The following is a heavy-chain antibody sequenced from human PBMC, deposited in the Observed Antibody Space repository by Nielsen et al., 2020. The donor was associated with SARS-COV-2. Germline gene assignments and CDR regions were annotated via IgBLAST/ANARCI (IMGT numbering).Heavy chain of an antibody. Sequence: KVSCKASGGTFSSYAISWVRQAPGKGLEWMGGFDPEDGETIYAQKFQGRVTMTEDTSTDTAYMELSSLRSEDTAVYYCATSTPLVRSAWFDPWGQGTLVTVSS. CDR1: GGTFSSYA. CDR3: ATSTPLVRSAWFDP. D-gene: IGHD3-3*01. CDR2: FDPEDGET. J-gene: IGHJ5*02. V-gene: IGHV1-24*01.